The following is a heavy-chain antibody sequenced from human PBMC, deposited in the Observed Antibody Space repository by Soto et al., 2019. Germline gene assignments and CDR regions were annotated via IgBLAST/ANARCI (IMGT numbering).Heavy chain of an antibody. D-gene: IGHD4-17*01. V-gene: IGHV1-18*01. CDR2: ISAYNGNT. CDR1: GYTFTSYG. Sequence: ASVKVSCKASGYTFTSYGISWLRQAPGQGLEWMGWISAYNGNTNYAQKLQGRVTMTTDTSTSTAYMELRSLRSDDTAVYYCARDGATVTTLDWFDPWGQGTLVTVSS. J-gene: IGHJ5*02. CDR3: ARDGATVTTLDWFDP.